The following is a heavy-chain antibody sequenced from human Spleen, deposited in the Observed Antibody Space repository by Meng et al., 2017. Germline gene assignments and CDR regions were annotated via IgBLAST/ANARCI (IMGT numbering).Heavy chain of an antibody. V-gene: IGHV3-23*01. Sequence: GESLKISCTTSGFTFGDHAMSWVRPAPGKGLEWVSSISISGEDTKYADSVKGRFTVSRDNSRSTVFLQMNSLRVEDTAVYYCAGQSPPVAVAIDWGQGTRVTVSS. CDR3: AGQSPPVAVAID. J-gene: IGHJ4*02. CDR2: ISISGEDT. D-gene: IGHD6-19*01. CDR1: GFTFGDHA.